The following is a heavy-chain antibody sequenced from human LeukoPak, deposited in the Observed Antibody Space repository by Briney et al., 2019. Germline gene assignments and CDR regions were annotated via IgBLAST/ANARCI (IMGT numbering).Heavy chain of an antibody. V-gene: IGHV1-8*03. CDR1: GYSFTGHY. J-gene: IGHJ3*02. CDR2: MNPNSGNT. D-gene: IGHD3-22*01. CDR3: ARGRLYYDSSGYYFAFDI. Sequence: ASVKVSCKDSGYSFTGHYLHWVRQATAQGLEWMGWMNPNSGNTGYAQKFQGRVNITRNTSISTAYMELSSLRSEDTAVYYCARGRLYYDSSGYYFAFDIWGQGTMVTVSS.